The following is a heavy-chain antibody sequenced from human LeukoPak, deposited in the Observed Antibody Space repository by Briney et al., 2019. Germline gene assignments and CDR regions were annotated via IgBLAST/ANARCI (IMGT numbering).Heavy chain of an antibody. CDR2: IPYDGSNK. J-gene: IGHJ4*02. D-gene: IGHD6-13*01. V-gene: IGHV3-30*04. Sequence: PGGSLRLSCAASGFTFSSYAMHWVRQAPGKGLEWVALIPYDGSNKYYADSVKGRFTASRDNSKNTLYLQMNSLRAEDTAVYYCVRGAYSSSWLNFDYWGQGTLVTVSS. CDR1: GFTFSSYA. CDR3: VRGAYSSSWLNFDY.